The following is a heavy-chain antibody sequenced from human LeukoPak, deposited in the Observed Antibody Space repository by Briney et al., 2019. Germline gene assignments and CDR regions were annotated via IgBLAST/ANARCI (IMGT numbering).Heavy chain of an antibody. D-gene: IGHD3-10*01. Sequence: SVKVSCKASGGTFSSYAISWVRQAPGQGLEWMGRIIPILDIAKYAQKFQGRVTITADKSTSTAYMELSSLRSEDTAVYYCARGGGSGSYTTIEYFQHWGQGTLVTVSS. CDR2: IIPILDIA. V-gene: IGHV1-69*04. J-gene: IGHJ1*01. CDR1: GGTFSSYA. CDR3: ARGGGSGSYTTIEYFQH.